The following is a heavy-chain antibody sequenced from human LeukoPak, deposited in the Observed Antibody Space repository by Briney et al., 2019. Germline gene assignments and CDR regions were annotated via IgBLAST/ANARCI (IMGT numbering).Heavy chain of an antibody. CDR2: INSSSSYI. CDR3: ARPLYCSSTSCNDAFDI. Sequence: GGSLRLSCAASGFTFSSYSMNWVRQAPGKGLEWVSSINSSSSYIYYAGSEKGRFTISRDNAKNSLYLQMNSLRAEDAAVYYCARPLYCSSTSCNDAFDIWGQGTMVTVSS. J-gene: IGHJ3*02. CDR1: GFTFSSYS. V-gene: IGHV3-21*01. D-gene: IGHD2-2*01.